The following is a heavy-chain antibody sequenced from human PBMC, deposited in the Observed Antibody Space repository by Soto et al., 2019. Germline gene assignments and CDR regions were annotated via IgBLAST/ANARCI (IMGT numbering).Heavy chain of an antibody. V-gene: IGHV3-7*05. CDR3: ASYRVSYAMDV. J-gene: IGHJ6*02. Sequence: EVQLVESGGGLVQPGGSLRLSCTVSGFTFGNYWMTWVRQAPGKGLEWVANMNQNGSEKYYVDSVKGRFAISRDNAKNSLYLQMNCLSAEDTAVYYCASYRVSYAMDVWGQGTTVTVSS. CDR1: GFTFGNYW. CDR2: MNQNGSEK.